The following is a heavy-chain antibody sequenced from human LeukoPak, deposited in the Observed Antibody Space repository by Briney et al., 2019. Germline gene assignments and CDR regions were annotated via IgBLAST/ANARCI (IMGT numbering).Heavy chain of an antibody. Sequence: GGSLRLSCAASGFTFSSYEMNWVRQAPGKGLEWVSYISSSGSTIYFADSVKGRFTISRDNAKNSLYLQMNSLRAEDTAVYYCAREALYDSSGYYYLDYWGQGTLVTVSS. V-gene: IGHV3-48*03. CDR1: GFTFSSYE. CDR3: AREALYDSSGYYYLDY. J-gene: IGHJ4*02. CDR2: ISSSGSTI. D-gene: IGHD3-22*01.